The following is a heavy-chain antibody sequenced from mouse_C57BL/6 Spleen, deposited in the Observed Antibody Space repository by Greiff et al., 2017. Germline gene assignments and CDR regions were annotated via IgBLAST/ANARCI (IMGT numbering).Heavy chain of an antibody. CDR1: GYTFTSYW. D-gene: IGHD2-3*01. CDR3: ARYGYYDYFDY. Sequence: QVQLKQPGAELVKPGASVKLSCKASGYTFTSYWMHWVKQRPGRGLEWIGRIDPNSGGTKYNEKFKSKATLTVDKPSSTAYMQLSSLTSEDSAVYYCARYGYYDYFDYWGQGTTLTVSS. J-gene: IGHJ2*01. CDR2: IDPNSGGT. V-gene: IGHV1-72*01.